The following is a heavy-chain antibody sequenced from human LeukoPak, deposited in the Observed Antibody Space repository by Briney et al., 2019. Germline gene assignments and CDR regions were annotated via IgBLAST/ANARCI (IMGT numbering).Heavy chain of an antibody. CDR1: GFTFSSYW. CDR3: ARISGSYSAPFDY. V-gene: IGHV3-7*01. CDR2: IKQDGSEK. D-gene: IGHD1-26*01. Sequence: GGSLRLSCAASGFTFSSYWMSWVRQAPGKGLELVANIKQDGSEKYYVDSVKGRFTISRDNAKNSLYLQMNSLRAEDTAVYYCARISGSYSAPFDYWGQGTLVTVSS. J-gene: IGHJ4*02.